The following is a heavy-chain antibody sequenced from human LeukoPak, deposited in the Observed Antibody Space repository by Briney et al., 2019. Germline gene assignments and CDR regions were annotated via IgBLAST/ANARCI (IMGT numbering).Heavy chain of an antibody. V-gene: IGHV3-11*01. CDR2: ISSSGSTI. D-gene: IGHD3-22*01. CDR1: GFTFSDYY. Sequence: TGGSLRLSCAASGFTFSDYYMSWIRQAPGKGLEWVSYISSSGSTIYYADSVKGRFTISRDNAKNSLYLQMDSLRAEDTAVYYCAHIYDSSGYDQFRDAFDIWGQGTMVTVSS. J-gene: IGHJ3*02. CDR3: AHIYDSSGYDQFRDAFDI.